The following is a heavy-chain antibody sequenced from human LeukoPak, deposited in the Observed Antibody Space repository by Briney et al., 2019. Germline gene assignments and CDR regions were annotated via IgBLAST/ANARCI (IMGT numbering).Heavy chain of an antibody. J-gene: IGHJ5*02. D-gene: IGHD3-10*01. CDR2: IYTSGST. V-gene: IGHV4-61*02. CDR3: ARGLIYYYGSGSYYTGTWFDP. CDR1: GGSISSGSYY. Sequence: TSETLSLTCTVSGGSISSGSYYWSWIRQPAGKGLEWIGRIYTSGSTNYNPSLKSRVTISVDTSKNQFSLKLSSVTAADTAVYYCARGLIYYYGSGSYYTGTWFDPWGQGTLVTVSS.